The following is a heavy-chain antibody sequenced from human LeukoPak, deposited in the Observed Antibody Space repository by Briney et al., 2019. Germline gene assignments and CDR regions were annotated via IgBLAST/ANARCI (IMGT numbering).Heavy chain of an antibody. D-gene: IGHD3-10*01. J-gene: IGHJ4*02. V-gene: IGHV4-39*01. CDR2: IYYSGST. Sequence: DPSETLSLTCTVSGGSISSYYWSWIRQPPGKGLEWIGTIYYSGSTYYNLSLKSRVTISEDTSKNQFSLKLSSLTAADTAVYYCARLKGLLWFGEPFDYWGQGTLVTVSS. CDR1: GGSISSYY. CDR3: ARLKGLLWFGEPFDY.